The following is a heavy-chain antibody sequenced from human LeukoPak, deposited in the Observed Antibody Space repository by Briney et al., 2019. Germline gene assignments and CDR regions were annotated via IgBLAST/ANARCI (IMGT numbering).Heavy chain of an antibody. Sequence: GGSLRLSCAASGFTFSSYWMSWVRQVPGKGLEWVANIKQDGSQKYYVDSVKGRFTISRDNAKNSLYLQMNSLRAEDTAVYYCARVSYGDHEWVHFDYWGQGTLVTVSS. D-gene: IGHD4-17*01. CDR3: ARVSYGDHEWVHFDY. J-gene: IGHJ4*02. CDR1: GFTFSSYW. CDR2: IKQDGSQK. V-gene: IGHV3-7*01.